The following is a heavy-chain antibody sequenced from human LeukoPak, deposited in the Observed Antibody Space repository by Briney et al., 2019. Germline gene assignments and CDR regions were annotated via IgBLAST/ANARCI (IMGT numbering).Heavy chain of an antibody. Sequence: GGSLRLSCAASGFTVSSNYMSWVRQAPGKGLEWVSIIYSGGTTYYADSVKGRFTISRDNSKNTLYLQMYSLRAEDTAVYYCARAVGGYYFDYWGQGTLVTVSS. J-gene: IGHJ4*02. V-gene: IGHV3-53*01. D-gene: IGHD2-2*01. CDR1: GFTVSSNY. CDR2: IYSGGTT. CDR3: ARAVGGYYFDY.